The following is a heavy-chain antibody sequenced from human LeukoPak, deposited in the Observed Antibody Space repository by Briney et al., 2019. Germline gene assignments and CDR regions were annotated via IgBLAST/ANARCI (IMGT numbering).Heavy chain of an antibody. V-gene: IGHV4-4*03. CDR3: SRENGAVSPFGY. J-gene: IGHJ4*02. D-gene: IGHD2-8*01. CDR2: ISLTGLT. CDR1: GGSISNTNW. Sequence: PGTLSLTCGVSGGSISNTNWWSWVRQPPGQGLEWIGEISLTGLTNYNPSLESRVSVSLDKSKNQLSLNLTSVTAADTAVYYCSRENGAVSPFGYCGQGNPLTVPS.